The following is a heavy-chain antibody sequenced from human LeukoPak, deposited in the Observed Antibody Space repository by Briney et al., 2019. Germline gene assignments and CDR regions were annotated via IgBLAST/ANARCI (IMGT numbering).Heavy chain of an antibody. J-gene: IGHJ4*02. D-gene: IGHD2-21*02. CDR2: ISGGGDTT. Sequence: GGSLRLSCAASGFNFANHAMSWVRQTPGKGLEWVSAISGGGDTTYYADSVTGRFTISRDNSKDTLFLQMHSLRPGDTAVYYCVREDTPATANYWGQGTLVTISS. CDR3: VREDTPATANY. V-gene: IGHV3-23*01. CDR1: GFNFANHA.